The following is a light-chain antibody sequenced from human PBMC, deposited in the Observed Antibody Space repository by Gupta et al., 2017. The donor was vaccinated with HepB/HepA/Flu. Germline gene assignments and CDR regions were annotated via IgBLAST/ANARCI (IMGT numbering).Light chain of an antibody. CDR1: QSVLYSSNNKNY. CDR3: QQYNSTPCT. J-gene: IGKJ3*01. V-gene: IGKV4-1*01. Sequence: DIVMTQSPDSLAVSLGERATINCKSSQSVLYSSNNKNYLAWYQQKPGQSPKLLIYWASTRESGVPDRFSGSGSGTDFTLTISSLQAEDVAVYYCQQYNSTPCTFGPGTKVDIK. CDR2: WAS.